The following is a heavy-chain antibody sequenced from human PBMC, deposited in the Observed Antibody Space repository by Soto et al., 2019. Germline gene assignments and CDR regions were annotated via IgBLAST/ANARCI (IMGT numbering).Heavy chain of an antibody. CDR1: GASLSGYD. CDR2: INQSGGT. J-gene: IGHJ3*02. V-gene: IGHV4-34*01. D-gene: IGHD2-2*01. CDR3: ARDPYAKAFDS. Sequence: PSKALSLTCAVYGASLSGYDWSWIRQPPGKGLEWIGEINQSGGTNYNPSLKSRVTISMDTSKNQFSLRLSSVTAADTARYYCARDPYAKAFDSWGRGTMVTLS.